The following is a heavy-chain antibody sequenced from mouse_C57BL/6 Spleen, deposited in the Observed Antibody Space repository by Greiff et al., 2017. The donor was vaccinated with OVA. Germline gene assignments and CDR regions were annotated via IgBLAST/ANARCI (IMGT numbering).Heavy chain of an antibody. CDR2: INPSSGYT. CDR3: ARIYDGYYDAMDY. D-gene: IGHD2-3*01. J-gene: IGHJ4*01. Sequence: QVQLKQSGAELAKPGASVKLSCKASGYTFTSYWMHWVKQRPGQGLEWIGYINPSSGYTKYNQKFKDKATLTADKSSSTAYMQLSSLTSEDSAVYYGARIYDGYYDAMDYWGQGTSVTVSS. V-gene: IGHV1-7*01. CDR1: GYTFTSYW.